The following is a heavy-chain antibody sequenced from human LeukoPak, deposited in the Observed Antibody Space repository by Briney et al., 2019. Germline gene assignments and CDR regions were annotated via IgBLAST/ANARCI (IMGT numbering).Heavy chain of an antibody. Sequence: PGGSLRLSCAASGFTFSSYGMHWVRQAPGKGLEWVAVISYDGSNKYYADSVKGRFTISRDNSKNTLYLQMNSLRAEDTAVYYCAKGECSGSYYDIFYYYYGMDVWGKGTTVTVSS. CDR3: AKGECSGSYYDIFYYYYGMDV. D-gene: IGHD3-10*02. J-gene: IGHJ6*04. CDR2: ISYDGSNK. V-gene: IGHV3-30*18. CDR1: GFTFSSYG.